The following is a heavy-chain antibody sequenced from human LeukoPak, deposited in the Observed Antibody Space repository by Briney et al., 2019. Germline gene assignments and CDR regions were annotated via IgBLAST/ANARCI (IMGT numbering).Heavy chain of an antibody. CDR1: GFTFSSYA. V-gene: IGHV4-59*01. D-gene: IGHD3-22*01. J-gene: IGHJ5*02. CDR2: IYYSGST. CDR3: ARGLTYYYDSSGYLRENWFDP. Sequence: GSLRLSCAASGFTFSSYAMSWIRQPPGKGLEWIGYIYYSGSTNYTPSLKSRVTISVDTSKNQFSLKLSSVTAADTAVYYCARGLTYYYDSSGYLRENWFDPWGQGTLVTVSS.